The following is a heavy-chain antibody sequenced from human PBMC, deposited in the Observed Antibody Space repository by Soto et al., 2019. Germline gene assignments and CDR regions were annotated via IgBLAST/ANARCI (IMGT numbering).Heavy chain of an antibody. V-gene: IGHV3-23*01. CDR1: GSGFDNYA. Sequence: EVQLLESGGGLVQPGGSLRLSCVASGSGFDNYAMIWVRQGPGKGLEWVSSISLDGAATYYAESVKGRFTISRDNSNDTLYLQMNTLRAEDTAIYYCAGDFRLELRGVDSWGQGTLVTVSS. CDR3: AGDFRLELRGVDS. D-gene: IGHD1-7*01. CDR2: ISLDGAAT. J-gene: IGHJ4*02.